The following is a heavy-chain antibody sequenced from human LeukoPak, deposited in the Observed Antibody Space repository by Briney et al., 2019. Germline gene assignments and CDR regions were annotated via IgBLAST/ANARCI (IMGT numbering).Heavy chain of an antibody. CDR2: IYYSGYT. D-gene: IGHD3-10*01. V-gene: IGHV4-39*01. J-gene: IGHJ4*02. CDR3: AKHYMGSSYNRGLDY. CDR1: GGSISSSSYY. Sequence: SETLSPTCTVSGGSISSSSYYWGWIRQPPGKGLEWIGTIYYSGYTYYNPSLESRVTISVDTSKNQFSLKLSSVTAADTAIYYCAKHYMGSSYNRGLDYWGQGTLVTVSS.